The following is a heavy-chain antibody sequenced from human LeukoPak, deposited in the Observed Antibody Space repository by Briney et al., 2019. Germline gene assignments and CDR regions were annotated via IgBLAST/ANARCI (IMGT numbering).Heavy chain of an antibody. D-gene: IGHD5-18*01. CDR3: ARGGPIQLWLRTLDY. V-gene: IGHV3-74*01. CDR2: INSDGSST. CDR1: GFTFSSYW. Sequence: PGGSLRLSCAASGFTFSSYWMHWVRQAPGKGLVWVSRINSDGSSTSYADSVKGRFTISRDKSKNTLYLQMNSLRAEDTAVYFCARGGPIQLWLRTLDYWGQGTLVTVSS. J-gene: IGHJ4*02.